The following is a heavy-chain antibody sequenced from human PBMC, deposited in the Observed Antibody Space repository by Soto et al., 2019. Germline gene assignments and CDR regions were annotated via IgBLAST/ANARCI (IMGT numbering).Heavy chain of an antibody. D-gene: IGHD2-15*01. CDR1: GFTFSSFG. Sequence: PGGSLRLSCAASGFTFSSFGMHWVRQAPGKGLEWVAVISYDGNNKYYADSVKGRFTISRDNSKNTLYLHMNSLGAEDTAVYYCAKALGYCSGGSCYPPGYHYGMDVWGQGTTVTVSS. V-gene: IGHV3-30*18. CDR2: ISYDGNNK. CDR3: AKALGYCSGGSCYPPGYHYGMDV. J-gene: IGHJ6*02.